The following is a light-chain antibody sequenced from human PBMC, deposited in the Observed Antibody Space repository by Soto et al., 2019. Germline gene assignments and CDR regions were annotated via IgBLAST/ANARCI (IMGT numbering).Light chain of an antibody. J-gene: IGKJ5*01. Sequence: IQMTQSPSTLSASLGDRVTITCRASQSISSWLAWYQQKPGKAPKLLIYDVSSLQSGVPSRFSGSGSGTEFTLTISSLQPDDFATYYCQHYNSYPITFGQGTRLEIK. CDR1: QSISSW. V-gene: IGKV1-5*01. CDR3: QHYNSYPIT. CDR2: DVS.